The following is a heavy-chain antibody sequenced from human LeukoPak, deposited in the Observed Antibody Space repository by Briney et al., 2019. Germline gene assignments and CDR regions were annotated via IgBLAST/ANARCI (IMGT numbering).Heavy chain of an antibody. CDR2: ISAYNGNT. Sequence: ASVKVSCKASGYTFTSYGISWVRQAPGQGLEWMGWISAYNGNTNYAQKLQGRVTMTTDISTSTAYMELRSLRSDDTAVYYCARARMVLIYYYGMDVWGQGTTVTVSS. CDR3: ARARMVLIYYYGMDV. CDR1: GYTFTSYG. D-gene: IGHD4/OR15-4a*01. J-gene: IGHJ6*02. V-gene: IGHV1-18*01.